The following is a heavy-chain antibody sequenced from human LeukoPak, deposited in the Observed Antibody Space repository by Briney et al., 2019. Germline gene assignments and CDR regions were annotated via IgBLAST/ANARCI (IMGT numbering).Heavy chain of an antibody. CDR2: INHSGST. V-gene: IGHV4-34*01. D-gene: IGHD3-10*01. J-gene: IGHJ4*02. CDR3: ARGRPITMVRGVGPDY. Sequence: PSETLSLTCAVYGGSFSGYYWSWIRQPPGKGLEWIGEINHSGSTNYNPSLKSRVTISVDTSKNQFSLKLSSMTAADTAVYYCARGRPITMVRGVGPDYRGQGTLVTVSS. CDR1: GGSFSGYY.